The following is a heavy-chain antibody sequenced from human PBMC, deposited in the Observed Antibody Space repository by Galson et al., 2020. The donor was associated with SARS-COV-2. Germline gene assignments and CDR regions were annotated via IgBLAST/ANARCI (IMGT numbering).Heavy chain of an antibody. CDR3: TRATLECLVMWFDP. CDR1: GGSISGSTYF. Sequence: SETLSLTCTVSGGSISGSTYFWGWVRQPPGKGLEWIANIYYSGATYYNQSLKSRVTISVDTSKNQFSLKLTSVTAADTAVYYCTRATLECLVMWFDPWGQGSLVTVSS. D-gene: IGHD3-3*01. CDR2: IYYSGAT. V-gene: IGHV4-39*07. J-gene: IGHJ5*02.